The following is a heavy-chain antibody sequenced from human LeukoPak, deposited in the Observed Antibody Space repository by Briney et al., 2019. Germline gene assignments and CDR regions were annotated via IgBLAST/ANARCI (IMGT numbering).Heavy chain of an antibody. CDR1: GFTFSSYA. Sequence: PGGSLRLSCAASGFTFSSYAMIWVRQAPGKGLEWVSGLSASGLSTYYTDSVKGRFTISRDNFKNMLYLQMNSLTAEDTAVYFCAKDITGGQLESFDNWGQGTRVTVSS. CDR3: AKDITGGQLESFDN. J-gene: IGHJ4*02. CDR2: LSASGLST. V-gene: IGHV3-23*01. D-gene: IGHD3-10*01.